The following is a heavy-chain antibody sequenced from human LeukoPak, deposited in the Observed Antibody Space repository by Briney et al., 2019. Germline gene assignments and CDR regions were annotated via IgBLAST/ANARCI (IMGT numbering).Heavy chain of an antibody. Sequence: PGGSLRLSCAASGFTFSSYGMHWVRQAPGKGLEWVAFIRYDGSNKYYADSVKGRFTISRDNSKNTLYLQMNSLRAEDTAVYHCAKDGSRLEGLPIDYWGQGTLVTVSS. D-gene: IGHD3/OR15-3a*01. J-gene: IGHJ4*02. CDR3: AKDGSRLEGLPIDY. V-gene: IGHV3-30*02. CDR2: IRYDGSNK. CDR1: GFTFSSYG.